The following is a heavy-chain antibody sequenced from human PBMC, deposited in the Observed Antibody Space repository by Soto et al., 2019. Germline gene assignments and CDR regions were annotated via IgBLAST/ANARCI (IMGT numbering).Heavy chain of an antibody. CDR1: GYRFTSYG. V-gene: IGHV1-18*01. CDR2: ISAYDDNT. Sequence: QAQLVQSGPEVKKPGASVKVSCKASGYRFTSYGISWVRQAPGQGLEWLGWISAYDDNTKYAQTLQGGVSMSTDTSTNTAYMELRSLRSDDTAMYYWARGGYYDSRGSRNYHYYGMNGWGQGTTVTVSS. J-gene: IGHJ6*02. D-gene: IGHD3-22*01. CDR3: ARGGYYDSRGSRNYHYYGMNG.